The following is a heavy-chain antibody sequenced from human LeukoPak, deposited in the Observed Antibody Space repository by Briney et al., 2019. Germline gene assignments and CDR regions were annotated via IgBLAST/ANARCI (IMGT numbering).Heavy chain of an antibody. V-gene: IGHV4-59*01. CDR1: GGSISSYY. Sequence: PSETLSLTCTVSGGSISSYYWSWIRQPPGKGLEWIGNIYDSGSTNYNPSLKSRVTISVDTSKNQCSLKLSSVTAADTAVFYCARQSISGSSLSYFDYWGQGTLVNVSS. CDR2: IYDSGST. D-gene: IGHD3-22*01. J-gene: IGHJ4*02. CDR3: ARQSISGSSLSYFDY.